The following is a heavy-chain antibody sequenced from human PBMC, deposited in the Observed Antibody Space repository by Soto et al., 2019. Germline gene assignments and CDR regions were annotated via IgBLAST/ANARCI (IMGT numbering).Heavy chain of an antibody. CDR2: INHSGST. CDR3: ARGRSNTRFGVVVMRSRWFDR. D-gene: IGHD3-3*01. V-gene: IGHV4-34*01. CDR1: CGSFSGYY. J-gene: IGHJ5*02. Sequence: AEPVSLTCAVYCGSFSGYYWSWIRQPPGKGLEWIGEINHSGSTNYNPSLKSRVTISVDTSKNQFSLKLSSVTAADTAVYYCARGRSNTRFGVVVMRSRWFDRLAQGIFVPVSS.